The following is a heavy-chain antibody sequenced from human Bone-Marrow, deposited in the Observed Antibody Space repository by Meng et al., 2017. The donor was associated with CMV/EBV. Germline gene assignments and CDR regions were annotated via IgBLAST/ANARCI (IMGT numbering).Heavy chain of an antibody. Sequence: GESLKISCVASGFTFSNYAMTWVRQVPGKGLEWVSGISGSTYYADSVKGRFTISRDNSKNTLYLQMNSLRAEDTAVYYCAREGKGRDVWGQGTTVTVSS. V-gene: IGHV3-23*01. CDR1: GFTFSNYA. J-gene: IGHJ6*02. CDR2: ISGST. CDR3: AREGKGRDV.